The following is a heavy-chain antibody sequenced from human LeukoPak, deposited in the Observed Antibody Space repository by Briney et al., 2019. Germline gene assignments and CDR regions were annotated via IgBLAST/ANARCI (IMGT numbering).Heavy chain of an antibody. CDR2: IYGGGST. D-gene: IGHD5/OR15-5a*01. V-gene: IGHV3-53*01. J-gene: IGHJ4*02. CDR1: GFTVSRNY. Sequence: EGSLRLSCAVSGFTVSRNYMNWVRQAPGKGLEWVSVIYGGGSTYYADSVKGRFTISRDNSKSTLYLQMNSLRAEDTAVYYCARGAGNTVSTRFFDYWGQGTLVTVSS. CDR3: ARGAGNTVSTRFFDY.